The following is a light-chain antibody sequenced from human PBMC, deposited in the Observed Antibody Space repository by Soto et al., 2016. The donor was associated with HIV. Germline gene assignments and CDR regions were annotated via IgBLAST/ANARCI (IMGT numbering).Light chain of an antibody. J-gene: IGKJ2*01. CDR3: QQYGSFPYT. V-gene: IGKV1-5*03. CDR1: QRFTTW. Sequence: DIQMTQSPSTLPASVGDRVTITCRASQRFTTWLAWYQQKPGKAPNLLIYEASNLETGVPSRFSGSESGTEFTLTISSLQPDDFATYYCQQYGSFPYTFGQGTKLEIK. CDR2: EAS.